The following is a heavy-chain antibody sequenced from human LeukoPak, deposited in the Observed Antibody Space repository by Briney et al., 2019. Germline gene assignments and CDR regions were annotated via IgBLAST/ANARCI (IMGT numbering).Heavy chain of an antibody. Sequence: GGSLRLSCVASGFTFSSYWMHWVRQDPRKGLVWVSGISGSGGSTYYADSVKGRFTISRDNFKNTLYLQMNSLRVEDTAVYYCAKGVDYWGQGTLVTVSS. CDR1: GFTFSSYW. J-gene: IGHJ4*02. V-gene: IGHV3-23*01. CDR3: AKGVDY. CDR2: ISGSGGST.